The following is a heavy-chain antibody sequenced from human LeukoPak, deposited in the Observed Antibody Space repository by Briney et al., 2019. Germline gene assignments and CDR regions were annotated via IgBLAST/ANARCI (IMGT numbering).Heavy chain of an antibody. CDR2: ISYDGSNK. J-gene: IGHJ4*02. Sequence: GGPLRLSCAASGFIFSSYAMHWVRQAPGQGLEWVAVISYDGSNKYADSVKGRFTISRDNSKNTLYLQMNSLRAEDTAVYYCALNRGSGWYFHYWGQGTLVTVSS. CDR1: GFIFSSYA. V-gene: IGHV3-30*04. D-gene: IGHD6-19*01. CDR3: ALNRGSGWYFHY.